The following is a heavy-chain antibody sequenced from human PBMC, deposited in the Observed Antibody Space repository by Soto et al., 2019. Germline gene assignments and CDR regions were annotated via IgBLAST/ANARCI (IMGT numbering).Heavy chain of an antibody. Sequence: QVELMQSGGEVKRPGASVKVSCKSSRYTFTSHGISWVRQAPGQGLEWMGWISTFNGKTDSAQKFQGRITRTADTRTNTAYMELRNLRSDDTAVYYCARLLTEGATFREDAFDIWGQGTKVTVSS. J-gene: IGHJ3*02. CDR3: ARLLTEGATFREDAFDI. CDR1: RYTFTSHG. CDR2: ISTFNGKT. D-gene: IGHD1-26*01. V-gene: IGHV1-18*01.